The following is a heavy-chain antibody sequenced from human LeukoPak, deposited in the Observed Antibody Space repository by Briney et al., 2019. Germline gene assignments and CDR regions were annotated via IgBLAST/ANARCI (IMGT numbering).Heavy chain of an antibody. CDR1: GFSFSDTA. CDR2: ISSSSSYI. Sequence: GGSLRLSCAASGFSFSDTAMSWVRQAPGKGLEWVSSISSSSSYIYYADSVKGRFTISRDNAKNSLYLQMNSLRAEDTAVYYCARDCPLSGGIAVAGTDAFDIWGQGTMVTVSS. D-gene: IGHD6-19*01. J-gene: IGHJ3*02. V-gene: IGHV3-21*01. CDR3: ARDCPLSGGIAVAGTDAFDI.